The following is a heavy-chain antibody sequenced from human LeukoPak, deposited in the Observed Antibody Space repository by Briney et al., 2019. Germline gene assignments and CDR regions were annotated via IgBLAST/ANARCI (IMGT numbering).Heavy chain of an antibody. D-gene: IGHD2-21*02. Sequence: GSLRLSCAASGFTFSSYAMSWVRQAPGKGLEWIGEINHSGSTNYNPSLKSRVTISVDTSKNQFSLKLSSVTAADTAVYYCARGGGDANWFDPWGQGTLVTVSS. CDR3: ARGGGDANWFDP. J-gene: IGHJ5*02. CDR2: INHSGST. CDR1: GFTFSSYA. V-gene: IGHV4-34*01.